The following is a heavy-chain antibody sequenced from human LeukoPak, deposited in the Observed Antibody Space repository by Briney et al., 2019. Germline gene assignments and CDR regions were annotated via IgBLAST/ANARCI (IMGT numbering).Heavy chain of an antibody. J-gene: IGHJ4*02. V-gene: IGHV3-23*01. CDR3: ASLLVDPYFDY. Sequence: PGGSLRLSCAASGFTFSSYAMSWVRQAPGKGLEWVSAISRSGGSTYYADAVKRRFTISRDNSKNTLYLQMSSLRAEDTAVYYCASLLVDPYFDYWGQGTLVTVSS. CDR1: GFTFSSYA. D-gene: IGHD5-24*01. CDR2: ISRSGGST.